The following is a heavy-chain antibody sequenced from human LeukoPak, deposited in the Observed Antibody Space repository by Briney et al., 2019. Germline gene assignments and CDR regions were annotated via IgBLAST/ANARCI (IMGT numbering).Heavy chain of an antibody. Sequence: GGSLRLSCAASGFTFSSYAMSWVRQAPGKGLEWVSAISGSGGSTYYADSVKGRFTISRDNSKDTLYLQMNSLRAEDTAVYYCAKDILYYDSSGYSSEWGQRTLVTVSS. V-gene: IGHV3-23*01. J-gene: IGHJ4*02. CDR2: ISGSGGST. CDR1: GFTFSSYA. CDR3: AKDILYYDSSGYSSE. D-gene: IGHD3-22*01.